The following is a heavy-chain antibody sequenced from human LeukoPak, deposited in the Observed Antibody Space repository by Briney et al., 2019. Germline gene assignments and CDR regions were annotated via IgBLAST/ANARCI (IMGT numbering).Heavy chain of an antibody. CDR1: GDSITTYY. J-gene: IGHJ4*02. Sequence: ASETLSLTCTVSGDSITTYYWSWIRQSPGKGLEWIGYIYHTGSTNYNPSLKSRVTMSADTSMNQFSLKVSSVTATDTAVYYCARVLKAGNSGYYSDYWGPGTLVTVSS. V-gene: IGHV4-59*01. D-gene: IGHD3-10*01. CDR2: IYHTGST. CDR3: ARVLKAGNSGYYSDY.